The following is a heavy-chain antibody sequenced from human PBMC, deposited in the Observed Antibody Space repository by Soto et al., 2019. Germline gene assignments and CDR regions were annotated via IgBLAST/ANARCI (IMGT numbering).Heavy chain of an antibody. CDR2: IYYSGST. J-gene: IGHJ4*02. Sequence: SETLSLTCTVSGGSISSGGYYWSWIRQHPXKGLEWIGYIYYSGSTYYNPSLKSRVTISVDTSKNQFSLKLSSVTAADTAVYYCARSLYYYDRSGYYTVDYWGQGTLVTVSS. CDR1: GGSISSGGYY. CDR3: ARSLYYYDRSGYYTVDY. D-gene: IGHD3-22*01. V-gene: IGHV4-31*03.